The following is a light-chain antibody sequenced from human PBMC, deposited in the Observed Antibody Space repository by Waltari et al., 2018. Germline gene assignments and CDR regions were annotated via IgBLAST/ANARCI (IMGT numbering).Light chain of an antibody. CDR2: GAS. CDR3: LQRSKWPYS. V-gene: IGKV3-15*01. J-gene: IGKJ2*03. CDR1: QSVSSS. Sequence: IVMTPSRATLSLSPGERATLPCRASQSVSSSLAWYQQKPGQAPRLLIYGASSKATGIPDRFSGSGSGTDFTRTISSLGPEDVAVYYCLQRSKWPYSSGQGTKVEIK.